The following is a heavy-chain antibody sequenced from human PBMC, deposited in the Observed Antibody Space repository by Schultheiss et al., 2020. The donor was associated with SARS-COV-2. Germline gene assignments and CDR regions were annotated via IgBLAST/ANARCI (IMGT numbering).Heavy chain of an antibody. CDR1: GFTFDDYA. D-gene: IGHD3-16*01. CDR2: ISWNSGSI. CDR3: TRRLIGSGLDP. Sequence: LRLSCAASGFTFDDYAMHWVRQAPGKGLEWVSGISWNSGSIGYADSVKGRFTISRDNAKNSLYLQMNSLRAEDTALYYCTRRLIGSGLDPWGQGTLVTVSS. J-gene: IGHJ5*02. V-gene: IGHV3-9*01.